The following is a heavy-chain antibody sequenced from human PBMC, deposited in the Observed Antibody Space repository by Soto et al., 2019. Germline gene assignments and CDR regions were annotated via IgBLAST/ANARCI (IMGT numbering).Heavy chain of an antibody. CDR3: AKAFNYGSGSNYKAFDY. D-gene: IGHD3-10*01. J-gene: IGHJ4*02. CDR2: IVGSGGNT. CDR1: VFTFSNYA. Sequence: HPWGSLRISCSTSVFTFSNYAMSWVRQASGRGLEWVSGIVGSGGNTYYADSVKGRFTISRDNAKSTLYLQMNSLGVEDTAIYYCAKAFNYGSGSNYKAFDYWGQGTLVTVSS. V-gene: IGHV3-23*01.